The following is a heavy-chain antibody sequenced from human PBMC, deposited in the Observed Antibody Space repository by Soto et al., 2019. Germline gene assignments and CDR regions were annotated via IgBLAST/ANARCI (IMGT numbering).Heavy chain of an antibody. CDR1: GGTFSSYA. Sequence: GASVKVSCKASGGTFSSYAISWVRQAPGQGLEWMGGIIPIVGTANYAQKFQGRYTITANESTSTAYMEQSSLRSEDTAVYYCARVLAAAGIDNYYYGMDVWGQGTTVTVSS. CDR3: ARVLAAAGIDNYYYGMDV. CDR2: IIPIVGTA. V-gene: IGHV1-69*13. J-gene: IGHJ6*02. D-gene: IGHD6-13*01.